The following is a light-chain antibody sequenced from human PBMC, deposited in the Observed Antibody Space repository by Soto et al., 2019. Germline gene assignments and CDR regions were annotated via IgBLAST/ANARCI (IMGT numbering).Light chain of an antibody. CDR2: GAS. V-gene: IGKV3-15*01. CDR3: QHYNTYPWT. Sequence: EIVMTQSPATLSVSPGDRATLSCRASQTISSNLAWYQQIPGQVPRLLIFGASTRATGVPVRFSGSGSGTHFTLTITGLQPEDFATYYCQHYNTYPWTFGQGTKVDIK. CDR1: QTISSN. J-gene: IGKJ1*01.